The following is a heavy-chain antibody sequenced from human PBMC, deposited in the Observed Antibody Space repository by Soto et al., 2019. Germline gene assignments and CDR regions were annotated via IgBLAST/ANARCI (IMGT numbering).Heavy chain of an antibody. CDR2: ISRSSSTT. CDR3: ARDSDYYDSSGYYPEYFQH. J-gene: IGHJ1*01. V-gene: IGHV3-48*02. Sequence: GGSLRLSCAASGFTCSSYSMNWVRQAPGKGLEWVPYISRSSSTTYYADSVKGRFTISRDNAKNSLYLQMNSLRDEDTAVYYCARDSDYYDSSGYYPEYFQHWGQGTLVTVSS. CDR1: GFTCSSYS. D-gene: IGHD3-22*01.